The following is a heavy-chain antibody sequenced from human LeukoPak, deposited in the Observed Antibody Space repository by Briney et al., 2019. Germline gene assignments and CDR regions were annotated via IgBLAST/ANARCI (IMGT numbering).Heavy chain of an antibody. V-gene: IGHV5-51*01. CDR3: ARHETGPYFDY. D-gene: IGHD1-1*01. CDR1: GYSFATYW. CDR2: IYPGDSDT. Sequence: GESLKISCKGSGYSFATYWIGWVRQMPGKGLEWMGIIYPGDSDTRYSPSFQGQVTISADRPISTAYLQWSSLKASDTAMYYCARHETGPYFDYWGQGTLVTVSS. J-gene: IGHJ4*02.